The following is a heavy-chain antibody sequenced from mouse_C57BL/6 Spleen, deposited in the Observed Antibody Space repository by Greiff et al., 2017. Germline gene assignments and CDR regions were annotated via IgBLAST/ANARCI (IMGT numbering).Heavy chain of an antibody. CDR2: IHPNSGST. J-gene: IGHJ3*01. D-gene: IGHD2-2*01. CDR1: GYTFTSYW. CDR3: ARGVYYGYDGFAY. Sequence: VQLKESGAELVKPGASVKLSCKASGYTFTSYWMHWVKQRPGQGLEWIGMIHPNSGSTNYNEKFKSKATLTVDKSSSTAYMQLSSLTSEDSAVYYCARGVYYGYDGFAYWGQGTLVTVSA. V-gene: IGHV1-64*01.